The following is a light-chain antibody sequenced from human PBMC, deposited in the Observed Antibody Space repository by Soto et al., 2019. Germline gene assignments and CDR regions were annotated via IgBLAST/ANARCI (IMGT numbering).Light chain of an antibody. J-gene: IGKJ1*01. Sequence: DIQMTQSPSTLSASIGDRVTITCRASQNINNWIAWYQQKPGKAPKFLIYDASTLESGVPSRFSGSGFGTEFTLTISSLQPEDFATYYCQQYNSYSWTFGQGTKVDI. CDR1: QNINNW. V-gene: IGKV1-5*01. CDR2: DAS. CDR3: QQYNSYSWT.